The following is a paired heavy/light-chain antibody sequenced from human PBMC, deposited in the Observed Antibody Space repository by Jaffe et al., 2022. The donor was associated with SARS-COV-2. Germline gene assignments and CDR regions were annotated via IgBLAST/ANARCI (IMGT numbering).Light chain of an antibody. Sequence: SDELTQPPSVSVSPGQSARITCSGDAMSKKYSYWYQQKSGQAPVLVIYEDNKRPSGIPERFSASISGTMATLTISGAQVEDEADYYCYSTDSSGNRWGLFGGGTKLTVL. CDR2: EDN. CDR3: YSTDSSGNRWGL. CDR1: AMSKKY. V-gene: IGLV3-10*01. J-gene: IGLJ3*02.
Heavy chain of an antibody. Sequence: EVQLLESGGHLVQPGESLRLSCAASGFTFNNFAMSWVRQAPGKGLEWVSGISESGQKTYYADFVRGRFTISRDNSKNTLYLQMNSLRAEDRAIYYCAKVVSGSHLTPDVWGQGTLVTVSS. V-gene: IGHV3-23*01. CDR3: AKVVSGSHLTPDV. D-gene: IGHD1-26*01. CDR2: ISESGQKT. J-gene: IGHJ4*02. CDR1: GFTFNNFA.